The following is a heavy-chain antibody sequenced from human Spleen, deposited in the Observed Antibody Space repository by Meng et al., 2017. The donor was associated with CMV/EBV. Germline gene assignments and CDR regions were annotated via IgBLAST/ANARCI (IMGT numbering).Heavy chain of an antibody. Sequence: GESLKISCAASGFTFSSYGMNCVRQAPGKGLEWVSSISSSSSYIYYADSVKGRFTITRDNTKNSLYLQMNSLRAEDTAVYYCARRWADYDAFDIWGQGTMVTVSS. J-gene: IGHJ3*02. V-gene: IGHV3-21*01. CDR1: GFTFSSYG. CDR2: ISSSSSYI. CDR3: ARRWADYDAFDI. D-gene: IGHD5-12*01.